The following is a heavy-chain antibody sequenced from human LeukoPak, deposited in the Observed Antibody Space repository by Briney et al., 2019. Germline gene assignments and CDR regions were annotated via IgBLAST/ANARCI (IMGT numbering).Heavy chain of an antibody. Sequence: PSETLSLTCTVSGYSISSGYYWGWIRQPPGKGLEWIGSIYHSGSTYYNPSLKSRVTISVDTSKNQFSLKLSSVTAADTAVYYCARGVVVVAATPRKFKYFDYWGQGTLVTVSS. D-gene: IGHD2-15*01. CDR3: ARGVVVVAATPRKFKYFDY. CDR1: GYSISSGYY. J-gene: IGHJ4*02. V-gene: IGHV4-38-2*02. CDR2: IYHSGST.